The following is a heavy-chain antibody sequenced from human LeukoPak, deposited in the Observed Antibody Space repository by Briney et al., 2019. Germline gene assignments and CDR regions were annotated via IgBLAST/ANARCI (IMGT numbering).Heavy chain of an antibody. V-gene: IGHV1-2*02. CDR3: ARERPTAVVVAATDFDY. D-gene: IGHD2-15*01. CDR1: GYTFTGYY. CDR2: INPNSGDT. J-gene: IGHJ4*02. Sequence: PEASVKVSCKASGYTFTGYYMHWVRQAPGQGLEWMGWINPNSGDTGYAQKFQGRVTMTRDTSISTAYMELTRLRFDDTAVYYCARERPTAVVVAATDFDYWGQGTLVTVSS.